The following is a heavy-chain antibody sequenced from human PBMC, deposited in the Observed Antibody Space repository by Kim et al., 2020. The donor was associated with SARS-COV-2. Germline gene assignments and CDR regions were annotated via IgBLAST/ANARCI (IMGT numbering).Heavy chain of an antibody. CDR3: ARELGGARLTNFDY. D-gene: IGHD2-21*02. CDR1: GYSISSGYY. Sequence: SETLSLTCTVSGYSISSGYYWGWIRQPPGKGLEWIGSIYHSGSTYYNPSLKSRVTISVDTSKNQFSLKLSSVTAADTAVDYCARELGGARLTNFDYWGQGTLVTVSS. J-gene: IGHJ4*02. CDR2: IYHSGST. V-gene: IGHV4-38-2*02.